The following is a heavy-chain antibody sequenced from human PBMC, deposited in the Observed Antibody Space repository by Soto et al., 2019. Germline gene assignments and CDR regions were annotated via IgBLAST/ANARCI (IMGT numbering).Heavy chain of an antibody. J-gene: IGHJ6*02. CDR3: ARSTMVRGVTLGYGMDV. D-gene: IGHD3-10*01. CDR1: GGTFSSYA. Sequence: QVQLVQSGAEVKKPGSSVKVSCKASGGTFSSYAISWVRQAPGQGLEWMGGIIPIFGTANYAQKFQGRVTITADESTSTAYMELSSLRSEDTAVYYWARSTMVRGVTLGYGMDVWGQGTTVTVSS. V-gene: IGHV1-69*01. CDR2: IIPIFGTA.